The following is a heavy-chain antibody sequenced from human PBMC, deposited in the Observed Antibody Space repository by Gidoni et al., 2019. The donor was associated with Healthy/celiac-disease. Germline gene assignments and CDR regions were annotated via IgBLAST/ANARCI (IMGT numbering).Heavy chain of an antibody. CDR3: ARRGYSYGFNWFDP. CDR1: GGSISSSSYY. CDR2: IYYSGST. D-gene: IGHD5-18*01. J-gene: IGHJ5*02. V-gene: IGHV4-39*01. Sequence: QLQLQESGPGLVKPSETLSLTCTVSGGSISSSSYYWGWIRQPPGKGLEWIGSIYYSGSTYYNPSLKSRVTISVDTSKNQFSLKLSSVTAADTAVYYCARRGYSYGFNWFDPWGQGTLVTVSS.